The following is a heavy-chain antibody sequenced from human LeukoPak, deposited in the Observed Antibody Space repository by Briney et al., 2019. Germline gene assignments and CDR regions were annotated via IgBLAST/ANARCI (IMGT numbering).Heavy chain of an antibody. CDR1: GGSISSGGLY. V-gene: IGHV4-31*03. CDR3: ARSRYCTVTSCASFDY. J-gene: IGHJ4*02. D-gene: IGHD2-2*01. CDR2: IYYSGGT. Sequence: SETLSLTCTVSGGSISSGGLYWSWIRQHPGRGLEWIGYIYYSGGTYYNPSLKSRVTISEDTPKNQFSLNLSSVTAADTAVYYCARSRYCTVTSCASFDYWGQGTLVTVSS.